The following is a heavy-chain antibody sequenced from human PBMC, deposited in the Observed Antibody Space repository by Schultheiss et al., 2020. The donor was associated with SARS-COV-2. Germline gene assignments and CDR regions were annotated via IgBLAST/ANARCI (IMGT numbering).Heavy chain of an antibody. CDR3: ARDIGGTVMRNFYHYGMDV. Sequence: GESLKISCGTSGFRFSDYGMHWVRQAPGKGLEWLAFIWYDGSGEFYSDSVKGRFTISRDNSKNTVFLQMNSLRADDSAVFYCARDIGGTVMRNFYHYGMDVWGQGTTVTVSS. CDR2: IWYDGSGE. J-gene: IGHJ6*02. V-gene: IGHV3-33*01. CDR1: GFRFSDYG. D-gene: IGHD4-17*01.